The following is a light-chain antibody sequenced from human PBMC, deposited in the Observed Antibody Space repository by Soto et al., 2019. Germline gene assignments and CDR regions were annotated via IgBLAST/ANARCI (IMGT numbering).Light chain of an antibody. J-gene: IGKJ4*01. V-gene: IGKV3-15*01. CDR1: QSVSSN. CDR3: QHYNNWPPQFT. Sequence: EVVITQSPATLSVSPGERATLSCRASQSVSSNLAWYQQKVGQAPRLVMYGGSVRATGVPTRFSGSGSGTVFTLTISSLQSEDFAVYFCQHYNNWPPQFTLGGGTKVDIK. CDR2: GGS.